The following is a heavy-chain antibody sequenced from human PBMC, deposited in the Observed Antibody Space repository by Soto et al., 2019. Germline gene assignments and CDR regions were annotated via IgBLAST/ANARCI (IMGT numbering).Heavy chain of an antibody. V-gene: IGHV1-18*01. CDR3: AKTRRSGWSGDAFDI. CDR2: ISAYNGNT. D-gene: IGHD6-19*01. CDR1: GGTFNSYT. J-gene: IGHJ3*02. Sequence: ASVKVSCKASGGTFNSYTITWVRQAPGQGLEWMGRISAYNGNTNYAQKLQGRVTMSTDTSTSTAYMELRSLRSDDTAVYYCAKTRRSGWSGDAFDIWGQGTMVTVSS.